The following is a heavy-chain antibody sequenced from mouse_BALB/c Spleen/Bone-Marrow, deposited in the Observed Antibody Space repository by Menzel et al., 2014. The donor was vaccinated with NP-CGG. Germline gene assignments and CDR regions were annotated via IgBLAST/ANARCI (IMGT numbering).Heavy chain of an antibody. CDR1: GFTFSNYG. CDR2: ISSGGSYT. V-gene: IGHV5-6*01. Sequence: EVQVVESGGDLVKPGGSLKLSCAASGFTFSNYGMSWVRQTPDKRLEWVATISSGGSYTYFPDSAKGRFTISRDNAKNTLYLQMNSLKSEDAAMYYCARLTPDYAMDYWGQGTSVTVSS. J-gene: IGHJ4*01. CDR3: ARLTPDYAMDY. D-gene: IGHD1-3*01.